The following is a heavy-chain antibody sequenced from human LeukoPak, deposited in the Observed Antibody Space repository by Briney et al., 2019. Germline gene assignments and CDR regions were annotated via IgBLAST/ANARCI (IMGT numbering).Heavy chain of an antibody. Sequence: SETLSLTCTVSGGSISSGDYYWSWIRQPPGKGLGWIGYIYYSGSTYYNPSLKSRVTISVDTSKNQFSLKLSSVTAADTAVYYCAREVASPGGYDYWGQGTLVTVSS. CDR1: GGSISSGDYY. D-gene: IGHD2-15*01. V-gene: IGHV4-30-4*01. J-gene: IGHJ4*02. CDR2: IYYSGST. CDR3: AREVASPGGYDY.